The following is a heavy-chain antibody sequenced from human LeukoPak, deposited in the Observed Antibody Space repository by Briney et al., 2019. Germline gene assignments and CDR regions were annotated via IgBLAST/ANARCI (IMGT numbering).Heavy chain of an antibody. D-gene: IGHD3-10*01. V-gene: IGHV1-46*01. CDR3: ARDGSFIQSGEFDFDY. CDR1: GYTFTSYY. J-gene: IGHJ4*02. Sequence: ASVKVSCKASGYTFTSYYMHWVRQAPGHGLEWMGIINPSGGSTSCAQKFKGRVTMTTDTSTSTVYMELSSLRSEDTAVYYCARDGSFIQSGEFDFDYWGQGTLVTVSS. CDR2: INPSGGST.